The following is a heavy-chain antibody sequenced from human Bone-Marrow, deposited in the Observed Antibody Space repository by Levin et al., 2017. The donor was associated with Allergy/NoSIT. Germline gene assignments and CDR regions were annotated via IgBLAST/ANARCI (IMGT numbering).Heavy chain of an antibody. D-gene: IGHD2-2*01. CDR1: GYTFTGYY. V-gene: IGHV1-2*02. J-gene: IGHJ3*02. Sequence: VKVSCKASGYTFTGYYMHWVRQAPGQGLEWMGWINPNSGGTNYAQKFQGRVTMTRDTSISTAYMELSRLRSDDTAVYYCARVQLGVPVDAFDIWGQGTMVTVSS. CDR2: INPNSGGT. CDR3: ARVQLGVPVDAFDI.